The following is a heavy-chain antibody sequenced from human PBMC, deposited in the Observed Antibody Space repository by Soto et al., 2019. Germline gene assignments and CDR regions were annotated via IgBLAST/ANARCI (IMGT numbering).Heavy chain of an antibody. CDR2: IIPILGIA. CDR3: ASSRGYSSGPDY. V-gene: IGHV1-69*02. Sequence: SVKVSCKASGGTFSSYTISWVRQAPGQGLEWMGRIIPILGIANYAQKFQGRVTITADKSTSTAYMELSSLRSEDTAVYYCASSRGYSSGPDYWGQGTLVTVSS. CDR1: GGTFSSYT. D-gene: IGHD6-19*01. J-gene: IGHJ4*02.